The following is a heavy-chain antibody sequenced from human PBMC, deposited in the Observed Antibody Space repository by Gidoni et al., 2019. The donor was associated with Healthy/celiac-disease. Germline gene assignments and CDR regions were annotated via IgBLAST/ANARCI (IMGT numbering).Heavy chain of an antibody. CDR3: ARETYGGNAFDI. J-gene: IGHJ3*02. V-gene: IGHV3-7*03. CDR2: RKQDGSEK. D-gene: IGHD2-15*01. Sequence: EVQLVASGGGLVQPGGSLRLSCAASGLHFSSYWRSWVRQAPGKGLEWVANRKQDGSEKYYVDPVKGRCTIARDNANNSLYLQMNNLRAEDTAVYYCARETYGGNAFDIWGQGTMVTVSS. CDR1: GLHFSSYW.